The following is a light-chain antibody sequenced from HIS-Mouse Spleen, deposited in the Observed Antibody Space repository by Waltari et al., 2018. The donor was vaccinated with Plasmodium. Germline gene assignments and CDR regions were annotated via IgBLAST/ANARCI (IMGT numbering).Light chain of an antibody. CDR1: QGISSY. CDR2: AAS. J-gene: IGKJ3*01. Sequence: AIRMTQSPSSFSASTGDIVPITCRASQGISSYLAWYQQKPGKDPKLLIYAASTLQSGVPSRFSGSGSGTDFTLTISCLQSEDFATYYCQQYYSYPFTFGPGTKVDIK. V-gene: IGKV1-8*01. CDR3: QQYYSYPFT.